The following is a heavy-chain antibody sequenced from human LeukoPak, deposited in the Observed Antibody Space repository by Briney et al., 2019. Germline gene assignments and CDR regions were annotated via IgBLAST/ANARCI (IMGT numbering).Heavy chain of an antibody. CDR1: GYTFTGYY. J-gene: IGHJ6*02. D-gene: IGHD2-2*01. CDR3: AVVPAFYYYYYGMDV. Sequence: ASVKVSCKASGYTFTGYYMHWVRQAPGQGLGWMGWINPNSGGTNYAQKFQGRVTMTRDTSISTAYMELSRLRSDDTAVYYCAVVPAFYYYYYGMDVWGQGTTVTVSS. V-gene: IGHV1-2*02. CDR2: INPNSGGT.